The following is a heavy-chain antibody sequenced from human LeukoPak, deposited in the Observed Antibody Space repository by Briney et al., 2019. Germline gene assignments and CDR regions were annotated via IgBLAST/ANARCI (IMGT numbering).Heavy chain of an antibody. V-gene: IGHV3-7*01. J-gene: IGHJ3*02. CDR2: IKQDGSEK. Sequence: GGSLRLSCAASGFTFSSYWMSWVRQAPGKGLEWVANIKQDGSEKYYVDSVKGRFTISRDNSKNTLYLQMNSLRAEDTAVYYCARDLKGYCSGGSCYFDAFDIWGQGTLVTVSS. CDR1: GFTFSSYW. D-gene: IGHD2-15*01. CDR3: ARDLKGYCSGGSCYFDAFDI.